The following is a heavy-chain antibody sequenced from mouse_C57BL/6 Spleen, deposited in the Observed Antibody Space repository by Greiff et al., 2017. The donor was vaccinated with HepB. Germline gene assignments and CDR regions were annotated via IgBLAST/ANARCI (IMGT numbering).Heavy chain of an antibody. V-gene: IGHV1-54*01. CDR1: GYAFTNYL. D-gene: IGHD1-1*01. CDR2: INPGSGGT. Sequence: QVQLQQSGAELVRPGTSVKLSCKASGYAFTNYLIEWVKQRPGQGLEWIGVINPGSGGTNYNEKFKGKATLTADKASSTAYMQLSSLTSEDSAVYFCAREDYGSSYAWFAYWGQGTLVTVSA. J-gene: IGHJ3*01. CDR3: AREDYGSSYAWFAY.